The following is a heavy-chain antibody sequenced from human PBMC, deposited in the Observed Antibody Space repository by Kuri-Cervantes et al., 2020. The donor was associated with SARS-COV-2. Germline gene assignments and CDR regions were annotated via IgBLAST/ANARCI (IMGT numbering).Heavy chain of an antibody. D-gene: IGHD6-13*01. J-gene: IGHJ4*02. CDR1: GYTFTSYG. CDR2: INPNSGGT. CDR3: ARSRGESSTWYYFDY. Sequence: ASVKVSCKASGYTFTSYGISWVRQAPGQGLEWMGWINPNSGGTNYAQKFQGRVTMTRDTSISTAYMELSRLRSDDTAVYYCARSRGESSTWYYFDYWGQGTLVTVSS. V-gene: IGHV1-2*02.